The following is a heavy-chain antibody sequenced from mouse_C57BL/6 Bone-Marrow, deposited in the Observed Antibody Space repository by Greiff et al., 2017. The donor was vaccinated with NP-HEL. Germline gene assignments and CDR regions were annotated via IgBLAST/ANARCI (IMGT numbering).Heavy chain of an antibody. CDR2: IHPNSGST. J-gene: IGHJ1*03. Sequence: VQLQQPGAELVKPGASVKLSCKASGYTFTSYWMHWVKQRPGQGLEWIGMIHPNSGSTNYNEKFKSKATLTVDKSSSTAYMQLSSLTSEDSAVYYCARGDYFLSVFDVWGTGTTVTVSS. CDR3: ARGDYFLSVFDV. V-gene: IGHV1-64*01. D-gene: IGHD2-13*01. CDR1: GYTFTSYW.